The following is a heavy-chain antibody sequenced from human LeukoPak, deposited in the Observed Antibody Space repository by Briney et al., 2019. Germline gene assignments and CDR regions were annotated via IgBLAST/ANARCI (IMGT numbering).Heavy chain of an antibody. D-gene: IGHD3-22*01. J-gene: IGHJ4*02. Sequence: GWSLTVSCAASRFTLSGYWMSWVRQAPGKGLAGVDNINLDESVIHYVDSAKGRFTISRDNAKNSLYLQMNYLRAEDTALYYCATADDGSGSYWVQGTLVTVSS. CDR1: RFTLSGYW. V-gene: IGHV3-7*01. CDR2: INLDESVI. CDR3: ATADDGSGSY.